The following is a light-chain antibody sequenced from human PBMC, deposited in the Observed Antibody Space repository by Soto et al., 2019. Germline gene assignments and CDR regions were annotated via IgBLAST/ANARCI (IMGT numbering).Light chain of an antibody. J-gene: IGKJ5*01. CDR3: QQYGSSPPIT. V-gene: IGKV3-20*01. Sequence: EIVLTQPPGTLSLSPGERATLSCRASQSVSSSYLTWYQQKPGQAPRLLIYGASSRATGIPGRFSGSGSGTDFTLTISRLEPEDFAVYYCQQYGSSPPITFGQGTRLEIK. CDR1: QSVSSSY. CDR2: GAS.